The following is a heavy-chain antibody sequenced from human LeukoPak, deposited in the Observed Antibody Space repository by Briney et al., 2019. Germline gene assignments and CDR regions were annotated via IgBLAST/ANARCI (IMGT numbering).Heavy chain of an antibody. CDR3: VSFYETY. CDR2: INSDGSWT. Sequence: GGSLRLSCAASGNYWMHWVRQAPGKGLVWVSHINSDGSWTTYVDSVKGRFTISKDNAKNLVYLQMNNLRAEDTAVYYCVSFYETYWGRGTLVTVSS. D-gene: IGHD2-2*01. CDR1: GNYW. V-gene: IGHV3-74*01. J-gene: IGHJ4*02.